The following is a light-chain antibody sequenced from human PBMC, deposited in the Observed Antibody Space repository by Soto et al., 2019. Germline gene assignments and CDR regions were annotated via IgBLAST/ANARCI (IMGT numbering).Light chain of an antibody. CDR3: SSYTSSSTPYV. CDR1: SSDVGGYNY. V-gene: IGLV2-14*01. CDR2: DVS. Sequence: QSVLTQPASVSGSPGQSITISCTGTSSDVGGYNYVSWYQQHPGKAPKLMIYDVSNRPSGVSNRFSGSKSGNTASLTISGLQAEDEADHYCSSYTSSSTPYVFGTGTKATVL. J-gene: IGLJ1*01.